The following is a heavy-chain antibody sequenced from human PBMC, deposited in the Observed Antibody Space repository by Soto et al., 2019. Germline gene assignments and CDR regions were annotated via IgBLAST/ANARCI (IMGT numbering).Heavy chain of an antibody. CDR3: AKDRNYPRDQFHN. V-gene: IGHV3-23*01. D-gene: IGHD1-7*01. CDR2: ISANGQGI. Sequence: GALRLSCAASGFTFNNYAMSWVRQAPGKGLEWVSAISANGQGIYYADSVKGRFIISRDSSKNTVFLHMDSLTAEDTAVYYCAKDRNYPRDQFHNWGQGTLVTVSS. CDR1: GFTFNNYA. J-gene: IGHJ4*02.